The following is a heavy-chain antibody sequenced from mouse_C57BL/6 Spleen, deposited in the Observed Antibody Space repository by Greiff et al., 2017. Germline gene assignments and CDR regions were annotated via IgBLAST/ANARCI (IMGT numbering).Heavy chain of an antibody. V-gene: IGHV1-54*01. CDR2: INPGSGGT. CDR3: ARGPDWEDPFDY. CDR1: GYAFTNYL. J-gene: IGHJ2*01. D-gene: IGHD4-1*01. Sequence: QVQLKESGAELVRPGTSVKVSCKASGYAFTNYLIEWVKQRPGQGLEWIGVINPGSGGTNYNEKFKGKATLTADKSSSTAYMQLSSLTSEDSAVYFCARGPDWEDPFDYWGQGTTLTVSS.